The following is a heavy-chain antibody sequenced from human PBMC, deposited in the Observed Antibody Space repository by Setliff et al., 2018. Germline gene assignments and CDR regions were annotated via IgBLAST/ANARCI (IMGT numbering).Heavy chain of an antibody. CDR2: ISAYNGNT. Sequence: ASVKVSCKASGYTFSTYGITWVRQAPGQRLEWMGWISAYNGNTNYAQKLQGRVTMTTDTSTSTAYMELRSLRSDDMAVYYCARTVYYDSSGYGVWGQGTQVTVSS. V-gene: IGHV1-18*03. CDR3: ARTVYYDSSGYGV. CDR1: GYTFSTYG. J-gene: IGHJ4*02. D-gene: IGHD3-22*01.